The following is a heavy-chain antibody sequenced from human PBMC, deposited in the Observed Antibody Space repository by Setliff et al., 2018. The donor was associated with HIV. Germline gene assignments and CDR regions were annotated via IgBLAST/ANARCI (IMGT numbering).Heavy chain of an antibody. CDR1: GFIFSNYF. V-gene: IGHV3-23*01. CDR2: ISGSGDTT. CDR3: SAFEM. Sequence: PGGSLRLSCATSGFIFSNYFMTWVRQAPGKGLEWVSAISGSGDTTYYSDSVKGRFTISRDTSKNTLYLEMSSLRVEDTAVYYCSAFEMWGQGTMVTVSS. J-gene: IGHJ3*02.